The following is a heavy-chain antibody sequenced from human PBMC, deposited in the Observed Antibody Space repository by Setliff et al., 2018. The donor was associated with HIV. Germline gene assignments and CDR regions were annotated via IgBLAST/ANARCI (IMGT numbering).Heavy chain of an antibody. D-gene: IGHD2-2*01. CDR3: ARGDTTWPTQLLDV. V-gene: IGHV4-4*02. Sequence: SETLSLTCAVSGASISSGHYWSWVRQPPGKGLEWIGEIYHSGSINHNPSLRSRVIMSVDKSKNQFSLRLTSVTAADTAVYYCARGDTTWPTQLLDVWGKGTTVTV. CDR1: GASISSGHY. CDR2: IYHSGSI. J-gene: IGHJ6*03.